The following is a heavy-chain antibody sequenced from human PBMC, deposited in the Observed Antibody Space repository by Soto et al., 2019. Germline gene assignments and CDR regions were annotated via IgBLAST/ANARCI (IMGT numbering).Heavy chain of an antibody. D-gene: IGHD3-10*01. CDR2: INAGNGNT. Sequence: ASVKVSCKASGYTFTSYAMHWVRQAPGQRLEWMGWINAGNGNTKYSQKFQGRVTITRDTSASTAYMELSSLRSEDTAVYYCAATPRHYYGSGGYPDYWGQGTLVTVSS. CDR1: GYTFTSYA. V-gene: IGHV1-3*01. J-gene: IGHJ4*02. CDR3: AATPRHYYGSGGYPDY.